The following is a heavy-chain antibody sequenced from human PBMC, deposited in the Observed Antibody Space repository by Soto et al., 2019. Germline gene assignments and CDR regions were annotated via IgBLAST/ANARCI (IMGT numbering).Heavy chain of an antibody. Sequence: QVQLVESGGGVVQPGRSLRVSCAASGFTFRNYTMHWVRQPPGKGLEWVAVLWHDGSKEYYTDSVKGRFSISRDNSKNTRYLQMNSLRAEDTAMYYCARDFHGMDVWGQGTTVTVSS. V-gene: IGHV3-33*01. CDR3: ARDFHGMDV. CDR2: LWHDGSKE. J-gene: IGHJ6*02. CDR1: GFTFRNYT.